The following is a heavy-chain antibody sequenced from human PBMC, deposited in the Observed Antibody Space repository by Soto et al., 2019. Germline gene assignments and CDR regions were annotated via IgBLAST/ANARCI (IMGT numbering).Heavy chain of an antibody. CDR2: IISFFGTA. CDR3: ARHQIRGNPFNFDY. D-gene: IGHD2-15*01. CDR1: GGTFSSYA. V-gene: IGHV1-69*06. J-gene: IGHJ4*02. Sequence: SVKVSCKASGGTFSSYAISWVRQAAGQGLEWMGGIISFFGTANYAQKFLGRVTTTANKNTSTAYMELSSLRSEDTAAYYCARHQIRGNPFNFDYWGQGTLVTVSS.